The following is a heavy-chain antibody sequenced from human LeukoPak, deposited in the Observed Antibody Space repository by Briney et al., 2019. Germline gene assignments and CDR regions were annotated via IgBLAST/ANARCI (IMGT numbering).Heavy chain of an antibody. CDR1: GYSISSGYY. J-gene: IGHJ4*02. CDR2: VFYGGST. D-gene: IGHD1-26*01. Sequence: SETLSLTCTVSGYSISSGYYWGWIRQPPGKGLEWIGSVFYGGSTYYNPSLGSRVTISVDTSKNQFSLKLSSVTAADTAVYYCARGYSIDYWGQGTLVTVSS. CDR3: ARGYSIDY. V-gene: IGHV4-38-2*02.